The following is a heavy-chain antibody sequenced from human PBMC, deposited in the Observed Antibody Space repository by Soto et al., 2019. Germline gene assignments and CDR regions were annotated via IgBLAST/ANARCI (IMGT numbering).Heavy chain of an antibody. CDR1: GDSIYSESYY. V-gene: IGHV4-39*01. CDR2: IYHNGNT. CDR3: ARLALRMATVRLNFDY. J-gene: IGHJ4*02. D-gene: IGHD3-16*01. Sequence: SETLSLTCTVSGDSIYSESYYWGWIRQTPGQALEWIGNIYHNGNTYYNPSLESRVAISADTSKNRFFLEVTSVTAADTAVYYCARLALRMATVRLNFDYWSQGAQVTVSS.